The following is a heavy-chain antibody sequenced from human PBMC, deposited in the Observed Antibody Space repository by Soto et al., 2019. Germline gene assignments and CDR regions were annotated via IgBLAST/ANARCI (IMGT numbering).Heavy chain of an antibody. V-gene: IGHV3-30-3*01. CDR2: ISYDGSNK. CDR1: GFTFSSYA. J-gene: IGHJ4*02. Sequence: GGSLRLSCAASGFTFSSYAMHWVRQAPGKGLEWVAVISYDGSNKYYADSVKGRFTISRDNSKNTLYLQTNSLRAEDTAVYYCARDDTNYFDYSGQGTLVTVAA. CDR3: ARDDTNYFDY.